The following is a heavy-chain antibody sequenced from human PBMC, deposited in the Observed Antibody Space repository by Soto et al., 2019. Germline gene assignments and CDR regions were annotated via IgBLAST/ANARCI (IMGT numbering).Heavy chain of an antibody. J-gene: IGHJ4*02. CDR1: GLTVSSNY. CDR2: LYPGGTT. V-gene: IGHV3-66*01. Sequence: EVQLMQSGGGVVQPGGSLRLSCAVTGLTVSSNYMTWIRQTPGKRLEWVSLLYPGGTTYYADSVKGRFTISRDNSKNTLYLQLNNLRTEDTALYYCARVDDYDTWTAYPTGYFDFWGQGTLVTVSS. D-gene: IGHD3-9*01. CDR3: ARVDDYDTWTAYPTGYFDF.